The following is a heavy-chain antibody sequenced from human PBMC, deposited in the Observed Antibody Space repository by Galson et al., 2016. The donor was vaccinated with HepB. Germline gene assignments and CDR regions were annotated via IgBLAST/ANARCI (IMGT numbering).Heavy chain of an antibody. CDR2: ISGSGSST. Sequence: SLRLSCAASGFTFSTYAMSWVRQAPGKGLEWVSLISGSGSSTFYADSAKGRFTISRDNSKNTLYLQMNSLRAEDTAVYYCAKRYCSGGSCYHVDHWGQGTLVTVSS. J-gene: IGHJ5*02. CDR1: GFTFSTYA. D-gene: IGHD2-15*01. V-gene: IGHV3-23*01. CDR3: AKRYCSGGSCYHVDH.